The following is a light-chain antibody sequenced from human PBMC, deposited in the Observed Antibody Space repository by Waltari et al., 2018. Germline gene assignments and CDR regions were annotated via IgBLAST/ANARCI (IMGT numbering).Light chain of an antibody. V-gene: IGKV3-15*01. Sequence: EIVMTQSPGTLSVSPGERLTLSCRASQSVSSHLAWYQQKPGQAPTLLIDGASTRATGMPARFSGSGSGTEFTLTISSLQSEDCADYYCQQYSDWPYTFGQGTKLEIK. CDR3: QQYSDWPYT. J-gene: IGKJ2*01. CDR2: GAS. CDR1: QSVSSH.